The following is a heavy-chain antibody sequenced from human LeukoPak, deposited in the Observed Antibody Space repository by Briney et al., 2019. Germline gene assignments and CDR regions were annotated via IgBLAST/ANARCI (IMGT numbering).Heavy chain of an antibody. D-gene: IGHD3-10*01. Sequence: GGSLRLSCAASGFIFSDYYMTWIRQAPGKGLEWVSYISSSGSITYYADSVKGRFTISRDNAKNSLNLEMNSLRDDDTAVYFCARTGGAGSPSDTWGQGTLVTVSS. CDR2: ISSSGSIT. CDR1: GFIFSDYY. J-gene: IGHJ5*02. CDR3: ARTGGAGSPSDT. V-gene: IGHV3-11*01.